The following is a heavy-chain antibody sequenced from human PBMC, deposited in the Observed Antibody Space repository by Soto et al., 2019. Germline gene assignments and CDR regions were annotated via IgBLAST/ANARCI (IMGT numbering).Heavy chain of an antibody. CDR3: ARGYDFWSGYENWYFDL. D-gene: IGHD3-3*01. Sequence: SETLSLTCTVSGGSISSYYWSWIRQPPGKGLEWIGYIYYSGSTNYNPSLKSRVTISVDTSKNQFSLKLSSVTAADTAVYYCARGYDFWSGYENWYFDLGGRGTLVTVSS. CDR2: IYYSGST. J-gene: IGHJ2*01. V-gene: IGHV4-59*01. CDR1: GGSISSYY.